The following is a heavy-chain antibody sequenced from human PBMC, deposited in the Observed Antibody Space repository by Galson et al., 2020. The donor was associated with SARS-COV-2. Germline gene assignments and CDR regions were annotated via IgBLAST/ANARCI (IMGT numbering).Heavy chain of an antibody. CDR1: AAPMSSYY. CDR2: ISNSGRN. Sequence: KSSETMSLTCIVAAAPMSSYYRRCIRQPPGKGREWIGYISNSGRNSYNPSLRSRDTISVDLPKNQLPLKVTSVTAADPAVFYCARDPAPLYGDNYYNGMDVWGRGTTVTVSS. CDR3: ARDPAPLYGDNYYNGMDV. V-gene: IGHV4-59*01. J-gene: IGHJ6*02. D-gene: IGHD4-17*01.